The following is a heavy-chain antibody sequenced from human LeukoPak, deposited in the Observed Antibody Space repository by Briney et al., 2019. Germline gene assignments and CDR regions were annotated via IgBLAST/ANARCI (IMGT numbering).Heavy chain of an antibody. D-gene: IGHD6-13*01. CDR3: ARGDSSSLYGLHI. J-gene: IGHJ3*02. CDR1: GGSISSSSYY. V-gene: IGHV4-39*07. Sequence: SETLSLTCTVSGGSISSSSYYWGWIRQPPGKGLEWIGSIYYSGSTNYNPSLKSRVTISVDTSKNQFSLKLTSVTAADTAVYYCARGDSSSLYGLHIWGQGTMVTVSS. CDR2: IYYSGST.